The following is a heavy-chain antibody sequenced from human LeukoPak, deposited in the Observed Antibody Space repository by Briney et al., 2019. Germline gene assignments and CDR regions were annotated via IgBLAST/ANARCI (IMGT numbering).Heavy chain of an antibody. J-gene: IGHJ3*02. V-gene: IGHV3-7*05. CDR1: GFSFSSYW. CDR2: IKQDGSER. CDR3: AREIIRGLHDAFDI. D-gene: IGHD3-10*01. Sequence: GGSLRLSCAASGFSFSSYWMTWVRQAPGKGLDWVANIKQDGSERYYVDSVRGRFTISRDNAKNSLFLQMNSLRAEDTAVYYCAREIIRGLHDAFDIWGQGTMVTVSP.